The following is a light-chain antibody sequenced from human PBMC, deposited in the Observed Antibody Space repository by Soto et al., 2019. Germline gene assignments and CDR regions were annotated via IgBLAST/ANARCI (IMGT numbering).Light chain of an antibody. CDR2: EVS. CDR3: CSYAGGHTWV. CDR1: SSDVDIYKR. J-gene: IGLJ1*01. V-gene: IGLV2-18*02. Sequence: QSALTQPRSVSGSPGQSVTISCTGTSSDVDIYKRVSWHQQPPGTAPKLMIYEVSNRPSGVPDRFSGSKSGNTASLTISGLQAEDEADYYCCSYAGGHTWVFGTGTKLTVL.